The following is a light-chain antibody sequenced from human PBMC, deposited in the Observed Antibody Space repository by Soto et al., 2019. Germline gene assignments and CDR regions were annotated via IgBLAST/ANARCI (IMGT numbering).Light chain of an antibody. V-gene: IGKV2-28*01. J-gene: IGKJ1*01. CDR3: MQAVRLPWT. CDR2: LGS. CDR1: QSLLHSNGYNY. Sequence: DVVMTQSPLSLPVTPGGPASISCRSSQSLLHSNGYNYLDWYLQKPGQSPQLLIYLGSNRASGVPARFSGSGSGTEFTLKVSRVEAEHVGVYYCMQAVRLPWTFGQRTKVEMK.